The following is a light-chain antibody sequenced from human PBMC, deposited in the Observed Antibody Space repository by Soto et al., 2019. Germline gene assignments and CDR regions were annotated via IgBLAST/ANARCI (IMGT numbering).Light chain of an antibody. CDR1: QSVSNNY. CDR2: GAS. Sequence: EIVLTQSPGTLSLSPGERATLSCRASQSVSNNYLAWYQQKPRQAPRLLIYGASNRATGIPDRLSGSGSGTEFTLTISRMEPEDSAVYYCQQYGSSGTFGHGTKVDIK. V-gene: IGKV3-20*01. CDR3: QQYGSSGT. J-gene: IGKJ1*01.